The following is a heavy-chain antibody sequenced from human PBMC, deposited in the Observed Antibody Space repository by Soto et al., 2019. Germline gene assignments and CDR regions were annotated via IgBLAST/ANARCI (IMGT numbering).Heavy chain of an antibody. J-gene: IGHJ6*02. CDR2: IYTSGST. Sequence: KTSETLSLTCTVSGGSISSYYWSWIRQPAGKGLEWIGRIYTSGSTNYNPSLKSRVTMSVDTSKNQFSLKLSSVTAADTAVYYCAREDSSGWYGYYYYYGMDVWGQGTTVTVSS. D-gene: IGHD6-19*01. CDR1: GGSISSYY. CDR3: AREDSSGWYGYYYYYGMDV. V-gene: IGHV4-4*07.